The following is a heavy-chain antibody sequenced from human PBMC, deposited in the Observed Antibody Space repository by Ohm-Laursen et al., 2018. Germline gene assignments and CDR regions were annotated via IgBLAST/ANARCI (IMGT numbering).Heavy chain of an antibody. Sequence: SDTLSLTCTVSGGSISSSSYYWGWIRQPPGKGLEWIGSIYYSGSTYYNPSLKSRVTISVDTSKNRFSLKLSSVTAADTAVYYCARLPSSWYDWKGVWEYYFDYWGQGTLVTVSS. CDR1: GGSISSSSYY. D-gene: IGHD6-13*01. CDR3: ARLPSSWYDWKGVWEYYFDY. V-gene: IGHV4-39*07. CDR2: IYYSGST. J-gene: IGHJ4*02.